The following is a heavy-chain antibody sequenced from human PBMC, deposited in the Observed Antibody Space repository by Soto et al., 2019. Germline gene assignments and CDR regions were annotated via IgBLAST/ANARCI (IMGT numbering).Heavy chain of an antibody. Sequence: PGGSLRLSCAASGFTFISYAMHWVRQAPGKGLEWVAVISYDGSNKYYADSVKGRFTISRDNSKNTLYLQMNSLRAEDTAVYYCARDDAFDIWGQGTMVTVSS. CDR2: ISYDGSNK. J-gene: IGHJ3*02. V-gene: IGHV3-30-3*01. CDR3: ARDDAFDI. CDR1: GFTFISYA.